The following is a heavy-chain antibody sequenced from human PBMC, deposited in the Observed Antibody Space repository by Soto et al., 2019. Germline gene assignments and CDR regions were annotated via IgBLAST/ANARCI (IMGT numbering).Heavy chain of an antibody. D-gene: IGHD4-17*01. V-gene: IGHV3-23*01. Sequence: EVPLLESGGGLVQPGGSLRLSCAASGFTFSSYAMSWVRQAPGKGLEWVSAISGSGGSTYYADSVKGRFTISRDNSRNSVYLQMNSLRAEDTAVYYVALYGDFDYFDYWGQGTLVTVS. CDR3: ALYGDFDYFDY. CDR2: ISGSGGST. CDR1: GFTFSSYA. J-gene: IGHJ4*02.